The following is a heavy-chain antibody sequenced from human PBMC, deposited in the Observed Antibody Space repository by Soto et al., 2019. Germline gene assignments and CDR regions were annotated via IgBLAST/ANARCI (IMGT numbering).Heavy chain of an antibody. V-gene: IGHV4-31*03. D-gene: IGHD3-22*01. CDR2: IYYSGST. CDR3: ARDSGYYSSN. J-gene: IGHJ4*02. Sequence: QVQLQESGPGLVKPSQTLSLTCTVSGGSISSGGYYWSWIRQHPGKGLEWIGYIYYSGSTYYNPSLKSRVTISVDTSKIQFSLNLSSVPVAETDVYYCARDSGYYSSNWGQGTLDTGCS. CDR1: GGSISSGGYY.